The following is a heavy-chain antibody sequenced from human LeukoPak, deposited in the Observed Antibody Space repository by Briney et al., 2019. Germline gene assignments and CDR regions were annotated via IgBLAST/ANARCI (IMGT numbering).Heavy chain of an antibody. Sequence: QGLEWMGIINPSGGSTSYAQKFQGRVTMTRDTSTSTVYMELSSLRSEDTAVYCCARQDSSSCDYWGQGTLVTVSS. V-gene: IGHV1-46*01. CDR2: INPSGGST. D-gene: IGHD6-13*01. J-gene: IGHJ4*02. CDR3: ARQDSSSCDY.